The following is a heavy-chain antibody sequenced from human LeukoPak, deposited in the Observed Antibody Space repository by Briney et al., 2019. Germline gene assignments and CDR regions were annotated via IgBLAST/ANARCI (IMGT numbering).Heavy chain of an antibody. V-gene: IGHV4-59*01. J-gene: IGHJ5*02. CDR3: ARVGSYYGFYWFDP. Sequence: PSETLSLTCTVSGGSISSYYWSWIRQPPGKGLEWIGCIYYSGSTNYNPSLKSRVTISVDTSKNQFSLKLSSVTAADTAVYYCARVGSYYGFYWFDPWGQGTLVTVSS. D-gene: IGHD1-26*01. CDR2: IYYSGST. CDR1: GGSISSYY.